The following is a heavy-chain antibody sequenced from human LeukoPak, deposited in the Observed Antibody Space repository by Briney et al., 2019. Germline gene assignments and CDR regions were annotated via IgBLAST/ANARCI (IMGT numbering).Heavy chain of an antibody. V-gene: IGHV3-64*04. CDR3: ARASYDYVWGSYGY. J-gene: IGHJ4*02. CDR2: ISSNGGST. Sequence: GGSLRLSCSASGFTFSSYAMHWVRQAPGKGLEYVSAISSNGGSTYYADSVKGRFTISRDNSKNTLYLQMNSLRAEDTAVYYCARASYDYVWGSYGYWGQGTLVTVYS. D-gene: IGHD3-16*01. CDR1: GFTFSSYA.